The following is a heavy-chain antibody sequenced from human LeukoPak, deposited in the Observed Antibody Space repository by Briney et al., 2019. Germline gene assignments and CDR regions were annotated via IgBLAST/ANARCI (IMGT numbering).Heavy chain of an antibody. V-gene: IGHV4-61*02. CDR1: GGSISSSSYY. CDR2: IFTSGNT. CDR3: ARVRRWSGQAGDYYYMDV. D-gene: IGHD3-10*01. Sequence: SETLSLTCTVSGGSISSSSYYWTWIRQPAGKGLEWIGRIFTSGNTNYNPSLKSRVTLSVDTSKNHFSLNLSSLTAADTAVYYCARVRRWSGQAGDYYYMDVWGRGTTVTISS. J-gene: IGHJ6*03.